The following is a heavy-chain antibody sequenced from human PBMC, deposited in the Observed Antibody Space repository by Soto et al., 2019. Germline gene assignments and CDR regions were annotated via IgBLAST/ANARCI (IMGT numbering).Heavy chain of an antibody. CDR2: VAAGGGHT. J-gene: IGHJ4*02. Sequence: GGSLRLSCVASGFSFDKYAMAWVRQAPGKGLEWVSHVAAGGGHTYYAESVKGRFTISRDNSKNTLFLQINTLRADDTAIYFCARRTSFLGAFDDWGQGVLVTVSS. CDR1: GFSFDKYA. CDR3: ARRTSFLGAFDD. V-gene: IGHV3-23*01. D-gene: IGHD3-16*02.